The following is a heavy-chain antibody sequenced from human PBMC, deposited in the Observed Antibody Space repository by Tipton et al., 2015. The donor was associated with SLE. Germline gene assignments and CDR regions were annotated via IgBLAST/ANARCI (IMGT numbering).Heavy chain of an antibody. Sequence: QSGAEVKKPGASVKVSCKASGYTFTGYYMHWVRQAPGQGLEWMGWINPNSGGTNYAQKFQGRVTMTRDTSISTAYMELSRLRSDDTAVYYCATPGGSSGWYGKFDYWGQGTLVTVSS. D-gene: IGHD6-19*01. CDR1: GYTFTGYY. CDR2: INPNSGGT. CDR3: ATPGGSSGWYGKFDY. V-gene: IGHV1-2*02. J-gene: IGHJ4*02.